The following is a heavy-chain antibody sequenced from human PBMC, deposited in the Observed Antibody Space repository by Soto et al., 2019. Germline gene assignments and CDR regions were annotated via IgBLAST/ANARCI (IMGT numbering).Heavy chain of an antibody. CDR2: IYSGGST. CDR3: AKVVIAAAGNYYGMDV. V-gene: IGHV3-66*01. J-gene: IGHJ6*02. D-gene: IGHD6-13*01. Sequence: PGGSLRLSCAASGLTVGSSDMNWVRQAPGKGLEWVLVIYSGGSTYYADSVKGRFTISRDNSKNTLYLQMNSLRAEDTAVYYCAKVVIAAAGNYYGMDVWGQGTTVTVSS. CDR1: GLTVGSSD.